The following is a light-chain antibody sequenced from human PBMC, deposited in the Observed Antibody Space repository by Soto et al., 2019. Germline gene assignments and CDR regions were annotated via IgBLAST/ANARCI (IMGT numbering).Light chain of an antibody. CDR1: QSVSSN. Sequence: EIVMTQSPATLSVSPGERATLSCRARQSVSSNLAWYQQKPGQAPRLLIYGASTRATGIPARFSGSGSGTEFTLTISSLQSEDFAVYYCQQYNNWPRDTFGQGTRLEIK. J-gene: IGKJ5*01. CDR3: QQYNNWPRDT. V-gene: IGKV3-15*01. CDR2: GAS.